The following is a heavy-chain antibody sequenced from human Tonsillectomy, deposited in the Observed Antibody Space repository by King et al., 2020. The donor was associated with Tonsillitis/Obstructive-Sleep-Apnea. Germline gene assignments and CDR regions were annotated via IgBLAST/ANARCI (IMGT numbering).Heavy chain of an antibody. D-gene: IGHD6-13*01. CDR3: ARARDGKQQTAGLDV. CDR2: INPSDGFT. V-gene: IGHV1-46*01. Sequence: QLQLVQSGAEVKKPGASVKVSCETSGYTFTNYYIHWVRQAPGQGLEWMGIINPSDGFTNYAQKFQGRVTMTSDTSSSTLYMELSSLRSADTGVYYCARARDGKQQTAGLDVWGQGTTVTVSS. J-gene: IGHJ6*02. CDR1: GYTFTNYY.